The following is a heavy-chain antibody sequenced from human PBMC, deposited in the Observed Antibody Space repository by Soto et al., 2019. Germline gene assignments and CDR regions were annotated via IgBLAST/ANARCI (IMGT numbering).Heavy chain of an antibody. Sequence: GGSLRLSCAASGLTFSSYAMSWVRQAPGKGPEWVSGITGNSDAADYAESVKGRFTISRDNSKNTLYLQMNSLRAEDTAIYFCARPPNGAFFPRGVDVWGQGTTVTVSS. CDR3: ARPPNGAFFPRGVDV. CDR2: ITGNSDAA. V-gene: IGHV3-23*01. D-gene: IGHD2-8*01. J-gene: IGHJ6*02. CDR1: GLTFSSYA.